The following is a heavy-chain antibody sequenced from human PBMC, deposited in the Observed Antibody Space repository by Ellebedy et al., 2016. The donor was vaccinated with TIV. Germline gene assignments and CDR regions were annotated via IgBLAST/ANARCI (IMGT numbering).Heavy chain of an antibody. CDR1: GFTFSHYW. CDR2: INQNEREQ. D-gene: IGHD3-9*01. Sequence: GGSLRLSCAASGFTFSHYWMSWVRQAPGRGPEWVANINQNEREQYYVDSVKGRFTISRDNSKNSVYLQMNSLRAEDTAIYYCVRDAPVLRYSDWQMKDDYWGQGTLVTVSS. V-gene: IGHV3-7*01. CDR3: VRDAPVLRYSDWQMKDDY. J-gene: IGHJ4*02.